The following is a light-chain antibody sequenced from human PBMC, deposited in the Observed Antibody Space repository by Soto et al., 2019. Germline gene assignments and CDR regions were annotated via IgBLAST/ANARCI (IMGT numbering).Light chain of an antibody. CDR2: AAS. Sequence: AVQMTQSPSSLSASVGDRVTITCRASQAIRSDLGWYQMKPGKVPKLLIYAASNLQSGVPSRFIGRGYGTDFTLTISSLQLEDCATYYCIQDYKYSRTCAQGTKV. CDR3: IQDYKYSRT. CDR1: QAIRSD. J-gene: IGKJ1*01. V-gene: IGKV1-6*01.